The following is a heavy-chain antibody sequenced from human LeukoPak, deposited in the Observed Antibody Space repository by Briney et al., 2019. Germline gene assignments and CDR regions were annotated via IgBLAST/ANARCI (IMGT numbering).Heavy chain of an antibody. V-gene: IGHV6-1*01. CDR1: GDSVSSKSAA. CDR2: TYYRSKWHN. D-gene: IGHD3-10*01. Sequence: SQTLPLTCAISGDSVSSKSAAWNWIRQSPSRGLEWLGWTYYRSKWHNDHAVSVKSRITINPDTSKNQFSLQLNSVTPEDTAVYYCARDARVFFRFNWFDPWGQGTLVTVSS. J-gene: IGHJ5*02. CDR3: ARDARVFFRFNWFDP.